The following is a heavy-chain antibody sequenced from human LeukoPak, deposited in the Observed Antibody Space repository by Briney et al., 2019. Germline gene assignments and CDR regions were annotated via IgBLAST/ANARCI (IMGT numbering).Heavy chain of an antibody. V-gene: IGHV4-34*01. D-gene: IGHD6-13*01. CDR1: GGSFSGYY. J-gene: IGHJ5*02. CDR3: ARCRRYSSSWTKGNWFDP. Sequence: PSETLSLTCAVYGGSFSGYYWSWIRQPPGKGLEWIGEINHSGSTNYNPSLKSRVTISVDTSKNQFSLKLSSVTAADTAVYYSARCRRYSSSWTKGNWFDPWGQGTLVTVSS. CDR2: INHSGST.